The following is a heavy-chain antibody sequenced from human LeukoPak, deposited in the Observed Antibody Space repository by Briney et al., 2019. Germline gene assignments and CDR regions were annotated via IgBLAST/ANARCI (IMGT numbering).Heavy chain of an antibody. CDR2: INHSGST. V-gene: IGHV4-34*01. D-gene: IGHD5-18*01. Sequence: GSLRLSCAASGFTFSSYWMSWIRQPPGKGLEWIGEINHSGSTNYNPSLKSRVTISVDTSKNQFSLKLSSVTAADTAVYYCARRPYRYSYGRGGFDPWGQGTLVTVSS. CDR1: GFTFSSYW. CDR3: ARRPYRYSYGRGGFDP. J-gene: IGHJ5*02.